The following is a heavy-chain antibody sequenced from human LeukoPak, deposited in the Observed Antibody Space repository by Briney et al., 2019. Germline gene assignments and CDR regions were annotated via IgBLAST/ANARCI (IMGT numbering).Heavy chain of an antibody. CDR3: ARSYGDYITGAYAFDV. V-gene: IGHV4-59*08. CDR1: GASMSSYY. J-gene: IGHJ3*01. CDR2: IYYSGST. Sequence: PSETLSLTCTVSGASMSSYYWSWIRQPPGKGLEWIGHIYYSGSTNYNPSLKSRLTISVDTSKNQFSLKLSSVTAADTAVYYCARSYGDYITGAYAFDVWGQGTMVTVSS. D-gene: IGHD4-17*01.